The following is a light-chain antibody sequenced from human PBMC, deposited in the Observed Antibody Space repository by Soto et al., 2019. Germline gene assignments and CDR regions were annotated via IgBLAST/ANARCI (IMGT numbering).Light chain of an antibody. CDR3: QQYNTSPYS. J-gene: IGKJ2*03. V-gene: IGKV1-5*03. Sequence: DVQMTQSPSTLSASAGDRVTITCRASQSISDWLAWYQQKPGKAPKLLIYRASSLERGVPSRFSGNGSGTDFTSAISSLQPDDFATYYCQQYNTSPYSFGQGTKLEI. CDR1: QSISDW. CDR2: RAS.